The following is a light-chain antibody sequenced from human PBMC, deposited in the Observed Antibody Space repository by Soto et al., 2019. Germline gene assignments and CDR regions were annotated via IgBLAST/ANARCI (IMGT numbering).Light chain of an antibody. V-gene: IGKV1-39*01. CDR2: AAS. CDR3: QQSYSTPRT. CDR1: QTIITY. Sequence: DIQMTQSPSSLSASVGDRVSITCRASQTIITYLNWYQQKPGKAPKLLISAASNLQSGVPPRFSGSGSETEFTLTISSVQPEDFATYYCQQSYSTPRTFGQGTKLEIK. J-gene: IGKJ2*01.